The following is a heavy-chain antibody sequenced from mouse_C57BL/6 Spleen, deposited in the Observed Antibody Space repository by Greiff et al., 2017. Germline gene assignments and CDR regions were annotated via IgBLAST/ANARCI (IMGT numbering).Heavy chain of an antibody. Sequence: QVQLKQSGPELVKPGASVKISCKASGYAFSSSWMNWVKQRPGKGLEWIGRIYPGDGDTNYNGKFKGKATLTADKSSSTAYMQLSSLTSEDSAVYFCARWDYYGSSYVFDVWGTGTTVTVSS. J-gene: IGHJ1*03. CDR3: ARWDYYGSSYVFDV. CDR1: GYAFSSSW. D-gene: IGHD1-1*01. V-gene: IGHV1-82*01. CDR2: IYPGDGDT.